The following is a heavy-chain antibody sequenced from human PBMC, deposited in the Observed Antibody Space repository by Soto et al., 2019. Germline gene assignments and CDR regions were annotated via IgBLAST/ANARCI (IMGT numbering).Heavy chain of an antibody. CDR2: IWYDGSNK. Sequence: QVQLVESGGGVVQPGRSLRLSCAASGFTFSSYGMHWVRQAPGKGLEWVAVIWYDGSNKYYADSVKGRFTISRDNSKNTLYLQMNSLRAEDTAVYYCARQYYYDSSGYFAYWGQGTLVTVSS. V-gene: IGHV3-33*01. CDR1: GFTFSSYG. CDR3: ARQYYYDSSGYFAY. D-gene: IGHD3-22*01. J-gene: IGHJ4*02.